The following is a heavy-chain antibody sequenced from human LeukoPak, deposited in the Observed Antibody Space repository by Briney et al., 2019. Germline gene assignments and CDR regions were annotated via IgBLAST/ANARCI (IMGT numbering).Heavy chain of an antibody. CDR2: FDPEDGET. CDR1: GYTLTELS. CDR3: ATVGYGSGSYLVNWFDP. V-gene: IGHV1-24*01. J-gene: IGHJ5*02. D-gene: IGHD3-10*01. Sequence: ASVKVSCKVSGYTLTELSMHWVRQAPGKGLEWMGGFDPEDGETIYAQKFQGRVTMTEDTSTDTAYMELSSLRSEDTAVYYCATVGYGSGSYLVNWFDPWGQGTLVTVSS.